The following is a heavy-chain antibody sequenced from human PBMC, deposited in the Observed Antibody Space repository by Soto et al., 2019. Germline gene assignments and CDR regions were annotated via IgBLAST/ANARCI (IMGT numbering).Heavy chain of an antibody. J-gene: IGHJ6*02. D-gene: IGHD1-1*01. CDR1: GDSVSTNSAT. Sequence: QTLSLTCAISGDSVSTNSATCNWIRQSPSRGLEWLGRTYYRSKWYNDYAVSMKSRITINPDTSENQFSLQLNSVTPEDTAVYYFASQRPHTTFSPGIDVSGQAPTLTVSS. V-gene: IGHV6-1*01. CDR2: TYYRSKWYN. CDR3: ASQRPHTTFSPGIDV.